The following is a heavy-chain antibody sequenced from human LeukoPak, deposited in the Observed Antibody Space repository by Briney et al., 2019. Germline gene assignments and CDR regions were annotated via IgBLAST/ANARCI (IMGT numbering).Heavy chain of an antibody. V-gene: IGHV1-18*01. D-gene: IGHD1-26*01. Sequence: GASVKVSCKASGYTFTNYGITWVRQAPGQGLERMGWISAYNANTNYAQNLQGRVTMTTDTSTSTAYMELRSLRSDDTAVYFCARDYYSGSYYGDYWGQGALVTVSS. J-gene: IGHJ4*02. CDR1: GYTFTNYG. CDR2: ISAYNANT. CDR3: ARDYYSGSYYGDY.